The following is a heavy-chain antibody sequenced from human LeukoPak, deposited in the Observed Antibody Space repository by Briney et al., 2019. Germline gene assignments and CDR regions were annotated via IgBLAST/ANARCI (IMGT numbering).Heavy chain of an antibody. CDR2: IKQDGSEK. CDR3: MTASRSSSWPPPT. CDR1: GFTFSSYW. V-gene: IGHV3-7*01. J-gene: IGHJ5*02. Sequence: SGGSLRLSCAASGFTFSSYWMNWVRQAPGKGLEWVANIKQDGSEKKYVDSVKGRFTISRDNAKNSLYLQMNSLRAEDTAVYYCMTASRSSSWPPPTWGQGTLVTASS. D-gene: IGHD6-13*01.